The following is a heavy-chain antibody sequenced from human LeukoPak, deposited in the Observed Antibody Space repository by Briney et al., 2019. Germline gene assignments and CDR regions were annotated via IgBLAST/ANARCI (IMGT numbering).Heavy chain of an antibody. CDR3: ARGPYYYGGSAFDI. J-gene: IGHJ3*02. D-gene: IGHD3-10*01. V-gene: IGHV4-61*02. CDR2: IYSSGCT. Sequence: PSQTLSLTCTVSGGSISNGSYYWSWIRQPAGKGLEWIGRIYSSGCTHYNPSLKILITISVHTSRNQFSLKLSSVTAADTAVYYCARGPYYYGGSAFDIWGQGTMVTVSS. CDR1: GGSISNGSYY.